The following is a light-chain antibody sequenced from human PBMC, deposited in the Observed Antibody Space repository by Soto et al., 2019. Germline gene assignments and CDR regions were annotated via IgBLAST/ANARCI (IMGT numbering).Light chain of an antibody. CDR2: EVT. J-gene: IGLJ3*02. V-gene: IGLV2-8*01. CDR3: YSSGSSNNFV. Sequence: QSALTQPPSASGSPGQSVTISCTGAGSDLGGDNFVSWYQQQPGRAPKLIIYEVTKRPSGVADRFSGSKSGNTSSLTVSGLQADEEAYYYCYSSGSSNNFVFGGGTKLTVL. CDR1: GSDLGGDNF.